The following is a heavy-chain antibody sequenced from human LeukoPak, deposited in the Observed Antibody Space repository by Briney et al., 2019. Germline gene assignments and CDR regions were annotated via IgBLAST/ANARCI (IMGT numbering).Heavy chain of an antibody. CDR3: ARDRLGPSFSVSHFDL. J-gene: IGHJ4*02. D-gene: IGHD3-3*02. V-gene: IGHV3-20*04. Sequence: GGSLRLSCATSGFTFVDYGLSWVRRAPGKGLEWLCAINYNGAITEYADYVKGRFTISRGNAKNSLYLRMDSLRAEDTALYYCARDRLGPSFSVSHFDLWGQGTLVTVSS. CDR1: GFTFVDYG. CDR2: INYNGAIT.